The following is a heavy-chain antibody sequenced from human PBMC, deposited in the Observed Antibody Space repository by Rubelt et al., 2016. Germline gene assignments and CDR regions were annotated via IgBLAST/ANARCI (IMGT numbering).Heavy chain of an antibody. V-gene: IGHV3-48*02. D-gene: IGHD5-12*01. CDR3: ARDWATRDYFDY. Sequence: EVQLLESGGGLVQPGGSLRLSCAASGFPFSNAWLSWVRQAPGGGLAWVSYISGSSKTIYYADSVTGRFPISRDNAKNSLYLQMNSLRDEDTAVYYCARDWATRDYFDYWGQGALVTVSS. CDR2: ISGSSKTI. CDR1: GFPFSNAW. J-gene: IGHJ4*02.